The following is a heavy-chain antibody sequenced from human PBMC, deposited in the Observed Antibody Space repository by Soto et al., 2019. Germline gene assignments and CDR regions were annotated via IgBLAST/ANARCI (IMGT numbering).Heavy chain of an antibody. Sequence: SETLSLTCAVYGGSFSGYYWSWIRQPPGKGLEWIGEINHSGSTNYNPSLRSRVTISLDTSKNQFSLNLSSVTAADTALFSWGRQGFGELHGLVDVWGQGTRVTVSS. D-gene: IGHD3-10*01. CDR1: GGSFSGYY. V-gene: IGHV4-34*01. J-gene: IGHJ6*02. CDR2: INHSGST. CDR3: GRQGFGELHGLVDV.